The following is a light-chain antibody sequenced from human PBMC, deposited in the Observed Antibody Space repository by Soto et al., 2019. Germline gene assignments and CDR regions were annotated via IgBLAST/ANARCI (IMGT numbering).Light chain of an antibody. CDR1: SSDVGAYNY. CDR3: CSYAGRYTLI. CDR2: DVT. Sequence: QSALTQPRSVSGSPGQSVTISCTGTSSDVGAYNYDSWYQQHPGKAPKMMIYDVTKRPSGVPDRFSGSKSGNTASLTISGLRAEDEADYYCCSYAGRYTLILGGGTKLTVL. J-gene: IGLJ2*01. V-gene: IGLV2-11*01.